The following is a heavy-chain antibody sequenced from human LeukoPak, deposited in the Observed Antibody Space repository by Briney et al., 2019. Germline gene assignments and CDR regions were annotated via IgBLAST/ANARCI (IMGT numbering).Heavy chain of an antibody. CDR1: GYTFTGYY. Sequence: ASVKVSCKASGYTFTGYYMHWVRQAPGQGLEWMGWINPNSGGTNYAQKFRGRVTMTRDTSISTAYMELSRLRSDDTAVYYCARSMVRGVIIGMDWGQGTLVTVSS. D-gene: IGHD3-10*01. V-gene: IGHV1-2*02. J-gene: IGHJ4*02. CDR2: INPNSGGT. CDR3: ARSMVRGVIIGMD.